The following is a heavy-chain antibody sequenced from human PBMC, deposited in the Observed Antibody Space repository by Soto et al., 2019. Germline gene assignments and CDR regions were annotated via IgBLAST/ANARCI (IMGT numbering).Heavy chain of an antibody. J-gene: IGHJ6*02. CDR1: GFTFSSYS. V-gene: IGHV3-21*01. CDR2: ISSSSSYI. D-gene: IGHD5-12*01. Sequence: EVQLVESGGGLVKPGGSLRLSCAASGFTFSSYSMNWVRQAPGKGLEWVSSISSSSSYIYYADSVKGRLTISRDNAKNSLYLQMNSLRAEDTAVYYCARVIVATIPYYYYGMDVWGQGTTVTVSS. CDR3: ARVIVATIPYYYYGMDV.